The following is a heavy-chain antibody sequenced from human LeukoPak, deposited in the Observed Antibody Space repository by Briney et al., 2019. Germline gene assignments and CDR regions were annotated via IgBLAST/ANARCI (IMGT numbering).Heavy chain of an antibody. Sequence: GGSLRLSCEASGFTFTKFWMSWVRQAPGKGLEWVANIQEDGKKENYVDSVRGRFTISRDNAKNSIYLQMNSLRAEDTAVYYCARLYQHDSSTYRPVDYWGQGTLVSVSS. J-gene: IGHJ4*02. CDR1: GFTFTKFW. CDR2: IQEDGKKE. D-gene: IGHD3-22*01. CDR3: ARLYQHDSSTYRPVDY. V-gene: IGHV3-7*01.